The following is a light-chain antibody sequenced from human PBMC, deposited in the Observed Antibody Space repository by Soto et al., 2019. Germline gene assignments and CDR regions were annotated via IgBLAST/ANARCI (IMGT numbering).Light chain of an antibody. Sequence: DIPMTQSPSSLSASVGDRVTITCRASQSISRYLNWYQQKPGKAPKLLIYDASSLQSGVPSRFSGSGSGTDFILTINSLQPEDFATYYCQQSYSAPPWTFGPGTKVDIK. CDR1: QSISRY. CDR3: QQSYSAPPWT. J-gene: IGKJ3*01. V-gene: IGKV1-39*01. CDR2: DAS.